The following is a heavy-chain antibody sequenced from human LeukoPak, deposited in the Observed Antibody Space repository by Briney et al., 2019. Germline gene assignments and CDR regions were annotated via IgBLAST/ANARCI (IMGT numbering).Heavy chain of an antibody. CDR1: GFTFSAYS. Sequence: GGSLRLSCAASGFTFSAYSMNWVRQAPGKGLEWVSYISTSGNTKYYADSVKGRFTISRDNAKNSLYLQMNSLRAEDTAVYYCARVDIVVVPAAHGDYYYYMDVWGKGTTVTVSS. D-gene: IGHD2-2*01. CDR2: ISTSGNTK. J-gene: IGHJ6*03. V-gene: IGHV3-48*01. CDR3: ARVDIVVVPAAHGDYYYYMDV.